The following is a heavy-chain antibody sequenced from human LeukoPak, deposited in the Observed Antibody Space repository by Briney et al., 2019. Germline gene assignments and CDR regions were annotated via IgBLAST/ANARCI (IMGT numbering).Heavy chain of an antibody. J-gene: IGHJ6*02. CDR3: GRGSFAHGYGMDV. V-gene: IGHV3-30*02. CDR1: GFTFTSNG. Sequence: GGSLRLSCAASGFTFTSNGMHWVRQAPGKGLEWVAFIWYDGSNKYYEDSVKGRFTISRDNSKNTLYLQMNSLRAEDTAVYFCGRGSFAHGYGMDVWGQGTAVTVS. CDR2: IWYDGSNK. D-gene: IGHD3-16*01.